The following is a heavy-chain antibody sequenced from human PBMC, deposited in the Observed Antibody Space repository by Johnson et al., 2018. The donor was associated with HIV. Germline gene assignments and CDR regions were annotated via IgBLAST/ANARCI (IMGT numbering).Heavy chain of an antibody. V-gene: IGHV3-7*01. CDR2: IKQDGREK. D-gene: IGHD2-21*01. J-gene: IGHJ3*02. CDR3: AKGEGYCGGDCLDAFDM. CDR1: GFTFSSFW. Sequence: VQLVESGGGLVQPGGSLRLSCAASGFTFSSFWMSWVRQAPGKGLEWVANIKQDGREKYYVDSVKGRFTIPRDNAKNSLYLQMNSMRAEDTAVYYCAKGEGYCGGDCLDAFDMWGQGTMVTVSS.